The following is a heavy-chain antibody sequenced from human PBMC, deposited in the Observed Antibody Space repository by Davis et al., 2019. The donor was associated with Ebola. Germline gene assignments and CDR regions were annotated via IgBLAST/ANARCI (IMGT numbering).Heavy chain of an antibody. CDR3: AKDLAYSSLTDLYYYYYGMDV. CDR1: GFTFSSYG. V-gene: IGHV3-30*02. J-gene: IGHJ6*04. CDR2: IWFDGRNA. D-gene: IGHD6-13*01. Sequence: GESLKISCAASGFTFSSYGMHWVRHTPGKGLEWVAFIWFDGRNAHYIDSVKGRFTISRDNSKNTLFLQMNSLRPEDTAIYYCAKDLAYSSLTDLYYYYYGMDVWGKGTTVTVSS.